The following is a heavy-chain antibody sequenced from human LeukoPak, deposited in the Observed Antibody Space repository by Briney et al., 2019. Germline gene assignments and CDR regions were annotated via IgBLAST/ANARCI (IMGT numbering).Heavy chain of an antibody. V-gene: IGHV3-23*01. Sequence: GGSLRLSCAASGFTFSSYPMSWVRQAPGKGLEWVSSVVGHGGNTYYADSVKGRFTISRDNSKSTLYLQISSLRAEDTAVYYCVKDRSAESSALFGDFWGQGTQVTVSS. D-gene: IGHD3-22*01. CDR3: VKDRSAESSALFGDF. CDR2: VVGHGGNT. J-gene: IGHJ4*02. CDR1: GFTFSSYP.